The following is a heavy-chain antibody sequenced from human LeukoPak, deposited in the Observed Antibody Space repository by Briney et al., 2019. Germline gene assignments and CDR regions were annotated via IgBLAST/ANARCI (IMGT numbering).Heavy chain of an antibody. D-gene: IGHD3-3*01. J-gene: IGHJ4*02. V-gene: IGHV3-74*01. Sequence: GGSLRLSCAASGFTFSSYWMHWVRQAPGKGLVWVSRINSDGSSTSYADSVKGRFTISRDNSKNTLYLQMNSLRAEDTALYYCAKDFLQWPTPPFDYWGQGTLVTVSS. CDR3: AKDFLQWPTPPFDY. CDR2: INSDGSST. CDR1: GFTFSSYW.